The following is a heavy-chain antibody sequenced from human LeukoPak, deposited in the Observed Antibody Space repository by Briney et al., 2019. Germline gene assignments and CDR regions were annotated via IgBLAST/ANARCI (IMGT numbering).Heavy chain of an antibody. V-gene: IGHV2-5*02. CDR3: AHMIYSNSYFDY. CDR1: GFSLSTSGVG. D-gene: IGHD4-11*01. J-gene: IGHJ4*02. CDR2: IYWDDDK. Sequence: SGPTLVKPTQTLTLTCTFSGFSLSTSGVGVGWIRQPPGRALEWLALIYWDDDKRYSPSLKSRLTITKDTSRNQVVLTMTNMDPEDTATYYCAHMIYSNSYFDYWGQGTLVTVSS.